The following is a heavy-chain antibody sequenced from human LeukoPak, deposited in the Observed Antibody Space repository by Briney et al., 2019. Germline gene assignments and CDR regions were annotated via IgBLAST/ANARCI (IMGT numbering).Heavy chain of an antibody. CDR1: GFTFSSYA. CDR2: ISYDGSNK. J-gene: IGHJ4*02. CDR3: ARGPDDILTGYYLLGPPDY. Sequence: PGGSLRLSCAASGFTFSSYAMHWVRQAPGKGLEWVAVISYDGSNKYYADSVKGRFTISRDNSKNTLYLQMNSLRAEDTAVYYCARGPDDILTGYYLLGPPDYWGQGTLVTVSS. D-gene: IGHD3-9*01. V-gene: IGHV3-30-3*01.